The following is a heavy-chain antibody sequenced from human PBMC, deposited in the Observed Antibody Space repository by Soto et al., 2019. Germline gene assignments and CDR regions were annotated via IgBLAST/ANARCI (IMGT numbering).Heavy chain of an antibody. CDR3: AKPVYGSGSPDY. J-gene: IGHJ4*02. CDR1: GPNFNGFT. Sequence: AGGALKLPCATPGPNFNGFTMSWVRQAPGQGLEWVSGIAETGSSTYYADSVKGRFTISRDNSENTLYLQMNNLRAEDTAIYYCAKPVYGSGSPDYWGQGTLVTVSS. D-gene: IGHD3-10*01. CDR2: IAETGSST. V-gene: IGHV3-23*01.